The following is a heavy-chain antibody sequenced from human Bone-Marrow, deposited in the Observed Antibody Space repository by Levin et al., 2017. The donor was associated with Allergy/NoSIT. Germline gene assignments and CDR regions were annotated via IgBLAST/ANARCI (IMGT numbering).Heavy chain of an antibody. D-gene: IGHD3-3*02. CDR2: TSYDGGNK. V-gene: IGHV3-30*18. CDR1: GITFRSYG. CDR3: AKDGHFGRQNYFYNMDV. J-gene: IGHJ6*02. Sequence: AGGSLRLSCAASGITFRSYGMHWVRQAPGKGLEWVAVTSYDGGNKYYADSVKGRFTISRDNSKNTLYLQMNSLRPEDTAVYYCAKDGHFGRQNYFYNMDVWGQGTTVTVSS.